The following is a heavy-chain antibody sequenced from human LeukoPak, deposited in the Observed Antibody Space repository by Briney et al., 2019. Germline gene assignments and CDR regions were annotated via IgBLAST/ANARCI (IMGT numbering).Heavy chain of an antibody. CDR3: ARGTRYYYDSSGYGFDY. V-gene: IGHV4-34*01. D-gene: IGHD3-22*01. J-gene: IGHJ4*02. Sequence: SETLSLTCAVYGGSFSGYYWSWIRQPPGKGLEWIGEINHSGSTNYNPSLKSRVTISVDTSKNQFSLKLSSVTAADTAVYYCARGTRYYYDSSGYGFDYWGQGTLVNVSS. CDR2: INHSGST. CDR1: GGSFSGYY.